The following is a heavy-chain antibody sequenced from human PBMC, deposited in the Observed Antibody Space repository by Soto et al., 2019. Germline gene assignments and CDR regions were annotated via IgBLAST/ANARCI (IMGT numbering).Heavy chain of an antibody. CDR3: ARPNSYGVTFHYYYGMDV. V-gene: IGHV1-69*01. CDR1: GGTFNNYA. Sequence: QVQLVQSGAEVKRPGSSVKVSCEASGGTFNNYAITWVRQAPGQGLEWMGGLIPMFGTNYAQKLQYRVTIAADESTCTAYMELSGLRSEDTAVYFCARPNSYGVTFHYYYGMDVWGQGTTVTVSS. CDR2: LIPMFGT. D-gene: IGHD3-10*01. J-gene: IGHJ6*02.